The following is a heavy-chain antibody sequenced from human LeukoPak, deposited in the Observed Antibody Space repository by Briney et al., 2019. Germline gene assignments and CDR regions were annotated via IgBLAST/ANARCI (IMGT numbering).Heavy chain of an antibody. J-gene: IGHJ4*02. Sequence: ASVKVSCKASGYTFTDYYLHWVRQAPGQGLEWKGWINPNSGGTNYAQKFQGRVTITRNTSISTAYMELSSLRSEDAAVYYCAAHTQGGGGSYYFVYWGQGTLVTVSS. D-gene: IGHD1-26*01. CDR1: GYTFTDYY. V-gene: IGHV1-2*02. CDR3: AAHTQGGGGSYYFVY. CDR2: INPNSGGT.